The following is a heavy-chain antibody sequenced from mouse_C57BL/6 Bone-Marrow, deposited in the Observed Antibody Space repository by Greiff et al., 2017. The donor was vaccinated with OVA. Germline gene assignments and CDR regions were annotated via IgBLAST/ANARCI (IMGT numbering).Heavy chain of an antibody. V-gene: IGHV1-63*01. Sequence: VQLQQSGAELVRPGTSVKMSCKASGYTFTNYWIGWAKQRPGHGLEWIGDIYPGGGYTNYNEKFKGKATLTADKSSSTSYMQFSSLTSEDSAIYYCAVYYGNYEGFAYWGQGTLVTGSA. J-gene: IGHJ3*01. CDR1: GYTFTNYW. CDR2: IYPGGGYT. CDR3: AVYYGNYEGFAY. D-gene: IGHD2-1*01.